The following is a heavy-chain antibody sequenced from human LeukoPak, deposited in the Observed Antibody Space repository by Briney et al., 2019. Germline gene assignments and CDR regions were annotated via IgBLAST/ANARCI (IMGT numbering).Heavy chain of an antibody. D-gene: IGHD5/OR15-5a*01. CDR2: ISSDGRDK. V-gene: IGHV3-30*03. Sequence: GGTLRLSCAASGFTFSGYAIHWVRQAPGRGLEWVAVISSDGRDKHHADSVKGRFTISRDNSKNTLYLQTNSLRAEDTAVYYCARDLRRFAAYYFDYWGQGTLVTVSS. CDR1: GFTFSGYA. CDR3: ARDLRRFAAYYFDY. J-gene: IGHJ4*02.